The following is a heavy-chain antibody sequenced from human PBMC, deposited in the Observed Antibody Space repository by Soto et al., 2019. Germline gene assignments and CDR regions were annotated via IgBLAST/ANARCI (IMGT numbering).Heavy chain of an antibody. CDR3: AKADILTGYYFDY. CDR2: ISGSGGNT. V-gene: IGHV3-23*01. J-gene: IGHJ4*02. Sequence: GSLRLSCAASGFTFSSYAMSWVRQAPGKGLEWVSAISGSGGNTYYADSVKGRFTISRDNSKNTLYLQMNGLRAEDTAVYYCAKADILTGYYFDYWGQGTLVTVSS. D-gene: IGHD3-9*01. CDR1: GFTFSSYA.